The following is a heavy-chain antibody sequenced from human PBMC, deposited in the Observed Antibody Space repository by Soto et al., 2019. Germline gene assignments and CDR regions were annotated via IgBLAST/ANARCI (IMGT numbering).Heavy chain of an antibody. CDR2: IIPILGIA. CDR1: GGTFSSYS. D-gene: IGHD2-21*01. Sequence: QVQLVHSGAEVKKPGSSVKVSCEASGGTFSSYSISWVRQAPGQGLEWMGRIIPILGIANYAQKFQGRVTITADKSTSTAYMELSSLRSEDTAVYYCASSSRVVLDYWGQGTLVTVSS. CDR3: ASSSRVVLDY. V-gene: IGHV1-69*02. J-gene: IGHJ4*02.